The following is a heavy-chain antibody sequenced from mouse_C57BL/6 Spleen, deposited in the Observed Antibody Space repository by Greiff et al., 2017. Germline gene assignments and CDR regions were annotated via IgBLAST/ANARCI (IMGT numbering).Heavy chain of an antibody. CDR1: GYTFTDYY. D-gene: IGHD2-1*01. CDR3: ATVTTGAWFPH. J-gene: IGHJ3*01. CDR2: IYPGSGNT. Sequence: VQLQQSGPELVQPGASVTISCKASGYTFTDYYINWVKQRPGQGLEWIGWIYPGSGNTKYNEKFKGKATLTVDTSSSTAYMQLSSLTSEDSAVYCCATVTTGAWFPHWGEGTLVIVSA. V-gene: IGHV1-84*01.